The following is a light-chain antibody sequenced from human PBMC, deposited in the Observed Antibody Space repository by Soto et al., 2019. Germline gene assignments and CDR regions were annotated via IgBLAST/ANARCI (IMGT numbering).Light chain of an antibody. CDR2: DVS. CDR3: ISFVGGNIEV. J-gene: IGLJ1*01. Sequence: QSALTQPPSASGSPGQSVTISCTGTSSDVGGYDFVAWHQQHPGKAPRLMIYDVSKRPSGVPDRFSGSKSGYTASLTVSGLQAEDEADYYFISFVGGNIEVFGPATKVTV. CDR1: SSDVGGYDF. V-gene: IGLV2-8*01.